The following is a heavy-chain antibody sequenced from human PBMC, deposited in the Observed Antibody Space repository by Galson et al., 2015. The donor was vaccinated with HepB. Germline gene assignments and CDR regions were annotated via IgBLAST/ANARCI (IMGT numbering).Heavy chain of an antibody. CDR1: GGSFSGYY. CDR2: INHSGST. Sequence: ETLSLTCAVYGGSFSGYYWSWIRQPPGKGLEWIGEINHSGSTNYNPSLKSRVTISVDTSENQFSLKLSSVTAADTAVYYCARVRDSSWYNHLNPNFDPWGQGTLVTVSS. CDR3: ARVRDSSWYNHLNPNFDP. V-gene: IGHV4-34*01. J-gene: IGHJ5*02. D-gene: IGHD6-13*01.